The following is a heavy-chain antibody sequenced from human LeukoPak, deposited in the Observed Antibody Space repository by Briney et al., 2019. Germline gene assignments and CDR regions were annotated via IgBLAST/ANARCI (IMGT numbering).Heavy chain of an antibody. V-gene: IGHV1-18*01. CDR1: GYTFTSFG. D-gene: IGHD2-2*01. CDR3: ARLGVIPAPDH. Sequence: ASVKVSCKTSGYTFTSFGVTWVRQAPGQGLEWMGWISAYNGDTGSAEKFQDRLTLSTDTSTSTAYLELTTLTSDDTAVYYCARLGVIPAPDHWGQGTLVTVSS. J-gene: IGHJ5*02. CDR2: ISAYNGDT.